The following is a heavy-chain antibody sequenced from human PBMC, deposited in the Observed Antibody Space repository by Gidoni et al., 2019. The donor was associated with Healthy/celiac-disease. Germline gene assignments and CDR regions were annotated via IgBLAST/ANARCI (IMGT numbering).Heavy chain of an antibody. D-gene: IGHD3-22*01. CDR2: INHSGST. CDR3: ARRRITMIVVVTPFDY. CDR1: GGSFSGYY. Sequence: QVQLQQWGAGLLKSSETLSLTCAVYGGSFSGYYWSWIRQPPGQGLEWIGEINHSGSTNYKPSLKSRVTISVDTSKNQFSLKLSSVTAADTALYYCARRRITMIVVVTPFDYWGQGTLVTVSS. J-gene: IGHJ4*02. V-gene: IGHV4-34*01.